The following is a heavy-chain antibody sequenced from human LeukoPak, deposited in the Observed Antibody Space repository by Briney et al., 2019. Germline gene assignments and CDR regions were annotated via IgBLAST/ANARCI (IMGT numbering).Heavy chain of an antibody. CDR3: ARTVVVTATYFDY. D-gene: IGHD2-21*02. Sequence: PGGSLRLSCAASGFTFSSYSMNWVRQAPGKGLEWVSSISSSSSYIYYADSVKGRFTVSRDNAKNSLYLQMNSLRAEDTAVYYCARTVVVTATYFDYWGQGTLVTVSS. V-gene: IGHV3-21*01. CDR2: ISSSSSYI. J-gene: IGHJ4*02. CDR1: GFTFSSYS.